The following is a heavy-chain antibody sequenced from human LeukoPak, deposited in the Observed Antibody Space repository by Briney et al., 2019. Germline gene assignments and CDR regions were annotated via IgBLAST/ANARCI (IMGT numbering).Heavy chain of an antibody. J-gene: IGHJ4*02. Sequence: ASVKVSCKASGYTFTSYGISWVRQAPGQGLEWMGWISAYNGNTNYAQKLQGRVTMTTDTSTSTAYMELRSLRSDDTAVYYCARDRIIRGGYYNGSGSYHFDYWGQGTLVTVPS. V-gene: IGHV1-18*01. D-gene: IGHD3-10*01. CDR1: GYTFTSYG. CDR3: ARDRIIRGGYYNGSGSYHFDY. CDR2: ISAYNGNT.